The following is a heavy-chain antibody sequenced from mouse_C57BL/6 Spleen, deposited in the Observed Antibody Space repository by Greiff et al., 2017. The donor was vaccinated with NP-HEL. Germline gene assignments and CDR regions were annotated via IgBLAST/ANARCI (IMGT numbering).Heavy chain of an antibody. V-gene: IGHV1-81*01. CDR3: ARSGGYGSSRYFDV. CDR2: IYPRSGNT. CDR1: GYTFTSYG. J-gene: IGHJ1*03. D-gene: IGHD1-1*01. Sequence: VKLQESGAELARPGASVKLSCKASGYTFTSYGISWVKQRTGQGLEWIGEIYPRSGNTYYNEKFKGKATLTADKSSSPAYMELRSLTSEDSAVYFCARSGGYGSSRYFDVWGTGTTVTVSS.